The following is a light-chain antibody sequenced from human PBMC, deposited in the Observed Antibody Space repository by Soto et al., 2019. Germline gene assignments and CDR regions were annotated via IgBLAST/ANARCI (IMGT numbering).Light chain of an antibody. CDR2: GAS. CDR3: QQYGSSPLYT. Sequence: EIVLTQSPGTLSLSPGERATLSCRASQSVSSSYLAWYQQKPGQAPRLLIYGASSRATGIPDRVSGSGSGTDCTLTISRLEPEDCAVYYCQQYGSSPLYTFGQGTKLEIK. V-gene: IGKV3-20*01. CDR1: QSVSSSY. J-gene: IGKJ2*01.